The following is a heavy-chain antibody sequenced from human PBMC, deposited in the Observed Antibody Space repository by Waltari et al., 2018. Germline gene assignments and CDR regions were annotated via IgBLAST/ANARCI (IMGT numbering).Heavy chain of an antibody. CDR2: IYTSGST. CDR3: ARDRIAVAGLDY. J-gene: IGHJ4*02. D-gene: IGHD6-19*01. Sequence: QVQLQESGPGLVKPSQTLSLTCTVSGGSISSGTYYWSWIRQPAGKGLEWIGRIYTSGSTNYNPSLKSRVTISVDTSKNQFSLKLSSVTAADTAVYYCARDRIAVAGLDYWGQGTLVTVSS. CDR1: GGSISSGTYY. V-gene: IGHV4-61*02.